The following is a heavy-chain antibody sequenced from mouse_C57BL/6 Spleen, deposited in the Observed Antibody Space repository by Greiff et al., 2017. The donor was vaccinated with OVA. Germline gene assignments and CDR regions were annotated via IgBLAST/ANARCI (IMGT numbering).Heavy chain of an antibody. CDR2: INYDGSST. D-gene: IGHD2-4*01. Sequence: EVNVVESEGGLVQPGSSMKLSCTASGFTFSDYYMAWVRQVPETGLEWVANINYDGSSTYYLDYLKSRFIISIDNAKNILYLQMSSLKSEDTATYCCARSDDYDAWFAYWGQGTLVTVSA. J-gene: IGHJ3*01. CDR3: ARSDDYDAWFAY. CDR1: GFTFSDYY. V-gene: IGHV5-16*01.